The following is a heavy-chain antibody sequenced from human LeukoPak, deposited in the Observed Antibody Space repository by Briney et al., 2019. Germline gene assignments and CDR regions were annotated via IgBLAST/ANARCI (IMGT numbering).Heavy chain of an antibody. V-gene: IGHV3-74*01. CDR3: ARAARIDAFDI. Sequence: GGSLRLSCAASGFTFSSDWMHWVRQAQGKGLVWVSRINSDGSSTSYADSVKGRFTISRDNAKNTLYLQMNSLRAEDTAVYYCARAARIDAFDIWGQGTMVTVSS. CDR2: INSDGSST. J-gene: IGHJ3*02. CDR1: GFTFSSDW. D-gene: IGHD6-6*01.